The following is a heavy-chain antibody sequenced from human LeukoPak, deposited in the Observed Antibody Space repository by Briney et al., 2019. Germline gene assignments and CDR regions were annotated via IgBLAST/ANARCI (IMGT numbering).Heavy chain of an antibody. V-gene: IGHV4-30-2*03. J-gene: IGHJ4*02. CDR1: GGSISSGGYY. Sequence: PSQTLSLTCTVSGGSISSGGYYWSWIRQHPGKGLEWIGSIYYSGNTYYKPSLKSRVTISVDTSKNQFSLKLSSVTAADTAVYYCTRRRGLEPPDYWGQGTLVTVSS. D-gene: IGHD1-1*01. CDR3: TRRRGLEPPDY. CDR2: IYYSGNT.